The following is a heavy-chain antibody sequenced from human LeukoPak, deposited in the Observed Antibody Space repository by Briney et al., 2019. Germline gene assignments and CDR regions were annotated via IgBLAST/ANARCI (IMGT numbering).Heavy chain of an antibody. J-gene: IGHJ4*02. CDR1: GFTFSGYA. Sequence: GGSLRLSCAASGFTFSGYATSWVRQAPGKGLEWVSSISGSGGSTYYADSVKDRFTISRDKSKNTLYLQMNSLRAEDTAVYYCVNENWGFDYWGQGTLVTVSS. CDR2: ISGSGGST. D-gene: IGHD7-27*01. CDR3: VNENWGFDY. V-gene: IGHV3-23*01.